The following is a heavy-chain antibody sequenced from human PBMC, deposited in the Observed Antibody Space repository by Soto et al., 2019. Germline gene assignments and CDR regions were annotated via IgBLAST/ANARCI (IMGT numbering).Heavy chain of an antibody. CDR1: GGSISSYY. J-gene: IGHJ4*02. V-gene: IGHV4-59*01. CDR3: ARVDFWSGYYLDY. D-gene: IGHD3-3*01. CDR2: IYYSGST. Sequence: SETLSLTCTVSGGSISSYYWSWIRQPPGEGLEWIGYIYYSGSTNYNPSLKSRVTISVDTSKNQFSLKLSSVTAADTAVYYCARVDFWSGYYLDYWGQGTLVTVSS.